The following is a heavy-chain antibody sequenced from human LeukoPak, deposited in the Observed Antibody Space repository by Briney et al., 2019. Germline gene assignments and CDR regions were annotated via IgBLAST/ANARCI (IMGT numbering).Heavy chain of an antibody. Sequence: GGSLRLSCAASGFTFSSYEMNWVRQAPGKGLEWVSYISSSGSTIYYADSVKGRFTISRDNAKNSLYLQMNSLRAEDTAVYYCARALAAAGGFDPWGQGTLVTVSS. D-gene: IGHD6-13*01. V-gene: IGHV3-48*03. J-gene: IGHJ5*02. CDR2: ISSSGSTI. CDR1: GFTFSSYE. CDR3: ARALAAAGGFDP.